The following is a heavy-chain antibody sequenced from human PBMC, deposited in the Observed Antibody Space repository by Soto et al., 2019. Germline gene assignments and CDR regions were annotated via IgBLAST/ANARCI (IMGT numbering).Heavy chain of an antibody. V-gene: IGHV4-34*01. Sequence: SETLSLTCAVYGGSFSGYYWSWIRQPPGKGLEWIGEINHSGSTNYNPSLKSRVTISVDTSKNQFSLKLSSVTAADTAVYYCARGPGYCSSTSCYGNYYYYYGMDVWGQGTTVTAP. CDR2: INHSGST. D-gene: IGHD2-2*03. J-gene: IGHJ6*02. CDR3: ARGPGYCSSTSCYGNYYYYYGMDV. CDR1: GGSFSGYY.